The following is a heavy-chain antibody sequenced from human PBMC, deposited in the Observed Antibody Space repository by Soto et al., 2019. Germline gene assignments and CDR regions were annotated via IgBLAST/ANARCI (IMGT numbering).Heavy chain of an antibody. J-gene: IGHJ4*02. Sequence: PGGSLRLSCAASGFTVSSNYMSWVRQAPGKGLEWVSVIYSGGSTYYADSVKGRFTISRDNSKNTLYLQMNSLRAEDTAVYYCARDVIGSMVDYWGQGTLVTVSS. CDR3: ARDVIGSMVDY. D-gene: IGHD3-10*01. V-gene: IGHV3-53*01. CDR2: IYSGGST. CDR1: GFTVSSNY.